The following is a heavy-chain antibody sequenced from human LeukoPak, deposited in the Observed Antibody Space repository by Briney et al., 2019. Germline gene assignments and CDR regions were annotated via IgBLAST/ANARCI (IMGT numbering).Heavy chain of an antibody. CDR1: GFTFSRYW. CDR3: ARDLGYSSGPNY. V-gene: IGHV3-21*01. CDR2: ISGGSSFT. J-gene: IGHJ4*02. D-gene: IGHD6-19*01. Sequence: GGSLRLSCAGSGFTFSRYWMTWVRQAPGKGLEWVSYISGGSSFTYYVDSVKGRFTISRDNAKNSLYLQMNSLRAEDTAVYYCARDLGYSSGPNYWGKGTRVTVSS.